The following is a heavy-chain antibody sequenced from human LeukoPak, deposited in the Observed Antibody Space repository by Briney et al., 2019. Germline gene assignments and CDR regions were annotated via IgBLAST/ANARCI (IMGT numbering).Heavy chain of an antibody. CDR1: GYTFTGYY. D-gene: IGHD3-16*01. CDR3: ATQRGSYRWGTDFDY. CDR2: INPNSGGT. V-gene: IGHV1-2*02. J-gene: IGHJ4*02. Sequence: EASVKVSCKASGYTFTGYYMHWVRQAPGQGLEWMGWINPNSGGTNYAQKFQGRVTMTRDTSISTAYMELTRLRSDDTAVYYCATQRGSYRWGTDFDYWGQGTLVTVSS.